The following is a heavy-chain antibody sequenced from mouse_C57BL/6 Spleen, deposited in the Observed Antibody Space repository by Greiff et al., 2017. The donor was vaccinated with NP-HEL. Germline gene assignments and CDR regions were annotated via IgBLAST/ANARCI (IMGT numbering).Heavy chain of an antibody. CDR2: IDPEDGET. CDR1: GFNIKDYY. J-gene: IGHJ3*01. CDR3: ARVNYGSSPWFAY. Sequence: VHVKQSGAELVKPGASVKLSCTASGFNIKDYYMHWVKQRTEQGLEWIGRIDPEDGETKYAPKFQGKATITADTSSNTAYLQLSSLTSEDTAVYYCARVNYGSSPWFAYWGQGTLVTVSA. V-gene: IGHV14-2*01. D-gene: IGHD1-1*01.